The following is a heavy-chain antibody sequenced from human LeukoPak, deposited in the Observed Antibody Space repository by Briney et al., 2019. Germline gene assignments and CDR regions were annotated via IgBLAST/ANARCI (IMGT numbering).Heavy chain of an antibody. D-gene: IGHD3-22*01. CDR3: ASSYYDSSGYSDY. J-gene: IGHJ4*02. V-gene: IGHV3-74*01. Sequence: QPGGSLRLSCAASGFTFSSYWMHWVRQAPGKGLVWVSRINSDGSSTSYADSVKGRFTISRDNAKNTLYLQMNSLRAEDTAVYYCASSYYDSSGYSDYWGQGTLVTVSS. CDR2: INSDGSST. CDR1: GFTFSSYW.